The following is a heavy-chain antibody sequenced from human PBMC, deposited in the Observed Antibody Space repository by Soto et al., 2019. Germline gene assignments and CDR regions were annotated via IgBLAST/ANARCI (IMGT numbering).Heavy chain of an antibody. V-gene: IGHV3-30*03. CDR1: GFTFSSYG. Sequence: PGGSLRLSCAASGFTFSSYGMHWVRQAPGKGLEWVAVISYDGSNKYYADSVKGRFTISRDNSKNTLYLQMNSLRAEDTAVHYCAILAGGWYSSSSKPGSFDYWGQGTLVTVSS. CDR2: ISYDGSNK. CDR3: AILAGGWYSSSSKPGSFDY. J-gene: IGHJ4*02. D-gene: IGHD6-6*01.